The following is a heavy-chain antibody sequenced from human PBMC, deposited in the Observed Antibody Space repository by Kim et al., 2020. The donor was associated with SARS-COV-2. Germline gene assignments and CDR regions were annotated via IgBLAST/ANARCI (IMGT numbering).Heavy chain of an antibody. Sequence: GGSLRLSCAASGFTFSSYGMHWVRQAPGKGLAWVAVISYDGSNKYYADSVKGRFTISRDNSKNTLYLQMNSLRAEDTAVYYCARDWASMVRGVMGLVDYWGQGTLVTVSS. V-gene: IGHV3-33*05. CDR3: ARDWASMVRGVMGLVDY. D-gene: IGHD3-10*01. CDR2: ISYDGSNK. CDR1: GFTFSSYG. J-gene: IGHJ4*02.